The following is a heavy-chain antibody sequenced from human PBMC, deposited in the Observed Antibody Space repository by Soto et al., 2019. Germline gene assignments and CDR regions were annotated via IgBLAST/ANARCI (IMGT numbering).Heavy chain of an antibody. CDR2: IIPIFGTA. CDR3: ARGGYSSPSDY. V-gene: IGHV1-69*13. Sequence: SVKVSCKATGGTFSSYAISWVRQAPGQGLEWMGGIIPIFGTANYAQKFQGRVTITADESTSTAYMELSSLRSEDTAVYYCARGGYSSPSDYWGQGTLVTVSS. CDR1: GGTFSSYA. D-gene: IGHD6-13*01. J-gene: IGHJ4*02.